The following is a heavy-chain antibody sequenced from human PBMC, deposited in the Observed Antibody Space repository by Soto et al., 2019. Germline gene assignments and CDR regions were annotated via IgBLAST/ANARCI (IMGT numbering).Heavy chain of an antibody. CDR2: ISSSSSYI. V-gene: IGHV3-21*01. Sequence: GGSLRLSCAASGFTFSSYSMNWVRQAPGKGLEWVSFISSSSSYIYYADSVKGRFTISRDNAKNSLYLQMNSLRAEDTAVYYCARGELVVVAAISYWGQGTLVTVSS. D-gene: IGHD2-15*01. CDR1: GFTFSSYS. J-gene: IGHJ4*02. CDR3: ARGELVVVAAISY.